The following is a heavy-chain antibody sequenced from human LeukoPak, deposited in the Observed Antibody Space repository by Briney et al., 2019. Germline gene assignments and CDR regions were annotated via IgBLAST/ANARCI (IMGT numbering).Heavy chain of an antibody. V-gene: IGHV4-4*02. CDR1: GGSISSSNW. J-gene: IGHJ4*02. Sequence: ASETLSLTCAVSGGSISSSNWWSWVRQPPVKGLEWIGEIYHSGSTNYNPSLKSRVTISVDTSKNQFSLKLSSVTAADTAVYYCARGWGPLELGGWGQGTLVTVSS. CDR3: ARGWGPLELGG. D-gene: IGHD1-7*01. CDR2: IYHSGST.